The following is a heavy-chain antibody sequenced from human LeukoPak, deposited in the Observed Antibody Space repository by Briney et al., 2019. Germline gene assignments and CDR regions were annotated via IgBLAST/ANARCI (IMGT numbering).Heavy chain of an antibody. V-gene: IGHV3-23*01. CDR3: AKDRILRYLDWLHS. CDR2: ISGSGGSS. D-gene: IGHD3-9*01. J-gene: IGHJ5*01. CDR1: GFTFSSYA. Sequence: PGGSLRLSCTASGFTFSSYAMSWVRQAPGKGLEWVSSISGSGGSSHYADSVKGRFIISRDNSMNTLYLQMNSPRAEDTALYYCAKDRILRYLDWLHSWGQGTLVTVSS.